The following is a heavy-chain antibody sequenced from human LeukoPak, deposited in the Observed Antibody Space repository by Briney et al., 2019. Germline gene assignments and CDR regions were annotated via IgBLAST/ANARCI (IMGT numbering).Heavy chain of an antibody. J-gene: IGHJ4*02. CDR1: GFTFSNYA. CDR3: AKWGDYDILTGYYDSDY. CDR2: VSGRDDST. D-gene: IGHD3-9*01. V-gene: IGHV3-23*01. Sequence: PGASLRLSCAASGFTFSNYAMSWVRQAPGKGLEWVSAVSGRDDSTYYADSVKGRFTISRDNSKNTLYLQMNSLRAEDTAVYYCAKWGDYDILTGYYDSDYWGQGTLVNVSS.